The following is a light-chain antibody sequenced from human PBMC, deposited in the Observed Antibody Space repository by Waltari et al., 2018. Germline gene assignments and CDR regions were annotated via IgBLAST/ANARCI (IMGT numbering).Light chain of an antibody. Sequence: QSALTQPASVSGSPGQSITISCTGTSSDVGGYNYVSWYQQHPGKAPNLMIYDVPNRASGVSSRFPGSKSGNTASLTISGLQTDDEADYYCSSYRKSSTAGGVFGTGTKVTVL. CDR2: DVP. V-gene: IGLV2-14*03. J-gene: IGLJ1*01. CDR3: SSYRKSSTAGGV. CDR1: SSDVGGYNY.